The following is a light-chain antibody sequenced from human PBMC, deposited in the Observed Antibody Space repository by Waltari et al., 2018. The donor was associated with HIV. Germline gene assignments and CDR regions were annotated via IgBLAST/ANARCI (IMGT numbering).Light chain of an antibody. Sequence: QSVLTQPPSASATPGQRVTISCSGSSFNIGRNTVSWYQQLPGTAPKLLIYTNDQRPSGVPDRFSGSKSGTSASLAISGLRSEDEADYYCATWDDSLRGVVFGGGAKLTVL. CDR1: SFNIGRNT. CDR2: TND. CDR3: ATWDDSLRGVV. V-gene: IGLV1-47*02. J-gene: IGLJ2*01.